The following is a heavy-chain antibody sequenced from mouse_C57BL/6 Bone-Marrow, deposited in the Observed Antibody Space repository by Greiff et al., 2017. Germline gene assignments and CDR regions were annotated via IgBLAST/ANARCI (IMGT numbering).Heavy chain of an antibody. J-gene: IGHJ3*01. D-gene: IGHD1-1*02. CDR1: GFTFSDYG. V-gene: IGHV5-17*01. CDR2: ISSGSSTI. Sequence: DVHLVESGGGLVKPGGSLKLSCAASGFTFSDYGMHWVRQAPEKGLEWVAYISSGSSTIYYADTVKGRFTISRDNAKNTLFLQMTSLRSEDTAMDYCAIGCGRGDWFAYWGQGTLVTVSA. CDR3: AIGCGRGDWFAY.